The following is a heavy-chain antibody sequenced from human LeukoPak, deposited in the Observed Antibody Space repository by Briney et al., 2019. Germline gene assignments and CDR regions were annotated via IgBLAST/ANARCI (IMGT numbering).Heavy chain of an antibody. V-gene: IGHV5-51*01. Sequence: GESLKISCKGSGYSLTSYWIGWVLQMPGKGLEWMGIIYPGDSDTRYSPSFQGQVTISADKSISTAYLQWSSLKASDTAMYYCARHSVAAAGHGDYWGQGTLVTVSS. CDR1: GYSLTSYW. J-gene: IGHJ4*02. D-gene: IGHD6-13*01. CDR2: IYPGDSDT. CDR3: ARHSVAAAGHGDY.